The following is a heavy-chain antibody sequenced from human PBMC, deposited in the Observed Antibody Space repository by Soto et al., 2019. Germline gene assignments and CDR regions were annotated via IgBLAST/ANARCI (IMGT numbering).Heavy chain of an antibody. Sequence: SDPLSLTCTVSGGSISSSYWSWIRQPPGKGLEWIGYISYSGSTSYNPSLKSRVTISVDTSKNQFSLRLSSVTAADTAVYYCARGRGVDIRGQGTMVTVSS. CDR1: GGSISSSY. CDR2: ISYSGST. CDR3: ARGRGVDI. J-gene: IGHJ3*02. D-gene: IGHD3-10*01. V-gene: IGHV4-59*01.